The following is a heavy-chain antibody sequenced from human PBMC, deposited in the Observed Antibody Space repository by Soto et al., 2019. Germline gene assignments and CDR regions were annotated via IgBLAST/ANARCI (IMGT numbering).Heavy chain of an antibody. V-gene: IGHV1-18*01. D-gene: IGHD1-26*01. CDR2: VTGYDGNA. J-gene: IGHJ4*02. Sequence: QVQLVQSGAEVKKPGASVKVSCKASGYTFTNFGISWVRQAPGQGLEWMGWVTGYDGNANYVQRFPGRVTMTTDTSTNTAYMDLRRLNSDDTAVYYCARTTHEEPTFDYWGQGTLVTVSS. CDR3: ARTTHEEPTFDY. CDR1: GYTFTNFG.